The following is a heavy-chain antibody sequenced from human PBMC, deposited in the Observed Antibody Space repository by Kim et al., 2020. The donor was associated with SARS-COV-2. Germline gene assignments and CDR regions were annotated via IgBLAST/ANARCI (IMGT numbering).Heavy chain of an antibody. CDR2: ISNYGGGK. Sequence: GGSLRLSCAASGFTFSNSPMHWVRQAPGEGLEWVAVISNYGGGKNYVDSVKGRFIISRDNSKNTLYLQMDSLRVEDTAVYYCAREGGSSGRAGWLDSCG. CDR3: AREGGSSGRAGWLDS. CDR1: GFTFSNSP. J-gene: IGHJ5*01. D-gene: IGHD6-19*01. V-gene: IGHV3-30*04.